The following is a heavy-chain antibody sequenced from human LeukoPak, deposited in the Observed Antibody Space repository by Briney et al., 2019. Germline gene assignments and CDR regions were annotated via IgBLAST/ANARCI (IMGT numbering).Heavy chain of an antibody. V-gene: IGHV1-69*05. CDR3: ARDRFRCSSTSCYANYYYYYMDV. CDR2: IIPIFGTA. D-gene: IGHD2-2*01. J-gene: IGHJ6*03. Sequence: GASVKVSCKASGGTFSSYAISWVRQAPGQGLEWMGAIIPIFGTANYAQKFQGRVTITTDESTSTAYMELSSLRSEDTAVYYCARDRFRCSSTSCYANYYYYYMDVWGKGTTVTVSS. CDR1: GGTFSSYA.